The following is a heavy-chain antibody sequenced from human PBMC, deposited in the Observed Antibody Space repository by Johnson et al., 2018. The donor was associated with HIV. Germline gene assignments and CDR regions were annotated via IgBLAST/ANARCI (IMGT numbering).Heavy chain of an antibody. Sequence: VQLVESGGGVVQPGGSLRLSCAASGFTFDDYGMSWVRHAPGKGLEWVSGIHWHGGSTGYADSVKGRFTISRDNAKNSLYVQMNSLRDEDTAVYYCVTADRGSAWGQGTTVTVSS. D-gene: IGHD1-26*01. CDR1: GFTFDDYG. CDR2: IHWHGGST. CDR3: VTADRGSA. V-gene: IGHV3-20*04. J-gene: IGHJ3*01.